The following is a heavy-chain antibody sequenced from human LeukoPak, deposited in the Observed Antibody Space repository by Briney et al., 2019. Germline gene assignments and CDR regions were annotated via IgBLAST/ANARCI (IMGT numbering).Heavy chain of an antibody. J-gene: IGHJ4*02. V-gene: IGHV4-59*08. CDR3: ARAGSGYSFDY. CDR2: LYYSGST. CDR1: DTSISTYY. Sequence: SETLSLTCTVSDTSISTYYWSWIRQPPGKGLEWVGYLYYSGSTSYNPSLKSRVAISVDTSKNQFSLRLSSVTAADTAVYYCARAGSGYSFDYWGQGTLVTVSS. D-gene: IGHD3-10*01.